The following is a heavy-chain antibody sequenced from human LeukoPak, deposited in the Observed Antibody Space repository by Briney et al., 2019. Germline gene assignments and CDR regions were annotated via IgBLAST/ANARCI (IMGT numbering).Heavy chain of an antibody. CDR2: ISKDGNDK. CDR1: GFTFRTYA. V-gene: IGHV3-30*04. D-gene: IGHD6-6*01. Sequence: GGSLRLSCAASGFTFRTYAMHWVRQPPGKGLEWVAVISKDGNDKYYADSVKGRFTISRDNSKNTLYLQMNGLRAEDTAVYYCASMAARPDVRYYYYGMDVWGQGTTVTVSS. J-gene: IGHJ6*02. CDR3: ASMAARPDVRYYYYGMDV.